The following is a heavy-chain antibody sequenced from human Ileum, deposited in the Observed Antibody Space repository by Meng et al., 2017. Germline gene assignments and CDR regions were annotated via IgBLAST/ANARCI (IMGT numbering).Heavy chain of an antibody. CDR2: MNTDKGNT. CDR3: AREGAYNGGDY. CDR1: GYTFTTYG. D-gene: IGHD1-1*01. J-gene: IGHJ4*02. V-gene: IGHV1-18*01. Sequence: QVQLLQSGAEVKKPGASAKVSCKASGYTFTTYGISWVRQAPGQGLEWMGWMNTDKGNTNYAQKFQGRVTMTRDTSTSTAYMELRSLRSDDTAVYYCAREGAYNGGDYWGQGTLVTVSS.